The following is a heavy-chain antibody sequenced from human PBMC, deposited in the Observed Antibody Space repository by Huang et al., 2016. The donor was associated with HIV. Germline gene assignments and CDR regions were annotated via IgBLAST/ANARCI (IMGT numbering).Heavy chain of an antibody. CDR3: ASGPHSARTLDF. Sequence: QVQLQQWGAGLLKPSETLSLTCAVYGGSFTGYYWSWFRQPPGQGLEWIGEIDHSGSTNYNPSLKSRVTMSVDTSKNQFSRKLISVTAADTAMYYWASGPHSARTLDFWGQGTLVTVSS. CDR2: IDHSGST. CDR1: GGSFTGYY. J-gene: IGHJ4*02. D-gene: IGHD6-6*01. V-gene: IGHV4-34*01.